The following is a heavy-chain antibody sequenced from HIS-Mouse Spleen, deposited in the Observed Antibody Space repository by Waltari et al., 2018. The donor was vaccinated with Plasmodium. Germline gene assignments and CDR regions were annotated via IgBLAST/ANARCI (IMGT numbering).Heavy chain of an antibody. J-gene: IGHJ4*02. D-gene: IGHD7-27*01. CDR2: ISVSGGST. V-gene: IGHV3-23*01. CDR3: AKSSKGTGDLWDY. Sequence: EVQLLEAGGGLVQLGGSLRLHCAAAGFTFRSYAMSRCRPAQGKGLDGVPAISVSGGSTYYADSVKGRFTISRDNSKNTLYLQMNSLRAEDTAVYYCAKSSKGTGDLWDYWGQGTLVTVSS. CDR1: GFTFRSYA.